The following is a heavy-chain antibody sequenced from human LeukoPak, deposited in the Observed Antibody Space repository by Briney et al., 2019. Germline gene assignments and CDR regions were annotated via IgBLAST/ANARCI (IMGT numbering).Heavy chain of an antibody. CDR3: ARGPPRDISGYFNY. V-gene: IGHV3-7*01. Sequence: TGGSLRLSCAASGFTFSSYWMSWVRQAPGKGLEWVANMKQDGSEKYYVDSVKGRFTISRDNAKNSLYLQVNSLRAEDTAVYYCARGPPRDISGYFNYWGQGTLVTVSS. J-gene: IGHJ4*02. D-gene: IGHD3-22*01. CDR1: GFTFSSYW. CDR2: MKQDGSEK.